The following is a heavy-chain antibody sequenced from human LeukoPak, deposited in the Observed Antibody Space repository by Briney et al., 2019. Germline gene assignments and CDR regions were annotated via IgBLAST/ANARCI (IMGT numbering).Heavy chain of an antibody. CDR2: MKQDGSEK. D-gene: IGHD4-11*01. V-gene: IGHV3-7*01. CDR3: ARGLRDYSIDYYYMDV. CDR1: GFTFSSYW. J-gene: IGHJ6*03. Sequence: GGSLRLSCAASGFTFSSYWMSWVRQAPGKGLEWVANMKQDGSEKYYVDSVKGRFTISRDNAKNSLYLQMSSLRAEDTAIYHCARGLRDYSIDYYYMDVWGKGTTVTVSS.